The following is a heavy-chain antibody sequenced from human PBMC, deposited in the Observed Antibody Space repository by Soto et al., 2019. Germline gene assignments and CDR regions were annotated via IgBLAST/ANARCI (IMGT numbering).Heavy chain of an antibody. D-gene: IGHD3-3*01. V-gene: IGHV4-30-4*01. CDR1: GGSIGSSDYY. Sequence: QVQLQESGPGLVKPSQTMSLTCTVSGGSIGSSDYYWSWIRQPPGKGLEWIGYIHNSGSTYYNPSPQSRVILSVDTAKNPVPPNLNPVTATGTTVHFFSREEYFCRSLYPGWFDPLGPGNPGHRLL. CDR2: IHNSGST. CDR3: SREEYFCRSLYPGWFDP. J-gene: IGHJ5*02.